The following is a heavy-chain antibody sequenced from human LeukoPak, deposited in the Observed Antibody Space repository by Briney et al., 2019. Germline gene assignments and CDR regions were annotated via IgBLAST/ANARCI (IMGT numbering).Heavy chain of an antibody. CDR2: IWYDGSNK. D-gene: IGHD3-10*01. V-gene: IGHV3-33*01. J-gene: IGHJ5*02. Sequence: GRSLRLSCAASGFTFSSYGMHWVRQAPGKGLEWVAVIWYDGSNKYYADSVKGRFTISRDNSKNTLYLQMNSLRAEDTAVYYCARHSGPGSYNWFDPWGQGTLVTVSS. CDR1: GFTFSSYG. CDR3: ARHSGPGSYNWFDP.